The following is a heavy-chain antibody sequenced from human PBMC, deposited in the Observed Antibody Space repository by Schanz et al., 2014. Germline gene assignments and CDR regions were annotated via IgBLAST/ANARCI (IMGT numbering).Heavy chain of an antibody. CDR2: INPNTGGT. CDR1: GYTFTSDS. CDR3: ARDRLECGAECYSVEVFEI. J-gene: IGHJ4*02. D-gene: IGHD2-21*01. V-gene: IGHV1-2*04. Sequence: QVQLVQSGAEVKKPGASVKVSCKASGYTFTSDSMHWVRQAPGQGLEWMGWINPNTGGTNFAQKFQGWVTVTRDTSASTADMELTSLRSEDTAVYYCARDRLECGAECYSVEVFEIWGQGTLVIVSS.